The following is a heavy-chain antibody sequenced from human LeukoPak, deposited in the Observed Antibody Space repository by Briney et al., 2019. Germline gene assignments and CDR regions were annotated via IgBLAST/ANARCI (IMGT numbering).Heavy chain of an antibody. CDR3: ARVGLTGTPYYFDY. V-gene: IGHV4-31*03. J-gene: IGHJ4*02. CDR2: IYYSGST. CDR1: GGSISSGGYY. D-gene: IGHD1-7*01. Sequence: SGTLSLTCTVSGGSISSGGYYWSWIRQHPGKGLEWIGYIYYSGSTYYNPSLKSRVTISVDTSKNQFSLKLSSVTAADTAVYYCARVGLTGTPYYFDYWGQGTLVTVSS.